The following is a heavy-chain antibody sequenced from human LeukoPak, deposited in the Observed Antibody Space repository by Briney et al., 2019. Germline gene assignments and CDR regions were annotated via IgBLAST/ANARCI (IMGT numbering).Heavy chain of an antibody. CDR3: ASRSYDSSGSNDY. D-gene: IGHD3-22*01. CDR1: GGSFSGYY. CDR2: INHSGST. J-gene: IGHJ4*02. Sequence: SETLSLTCAVYGGSFSGYYWSWLRQPPGKGLEWIGEINHSGSTNYNPSLKSRVTISVDTSKNQFSLKLSSVTAADTAVYYCASRSYDSSGSNDYWGQGTLVTVSS. V-gene: IGHV4-34*01.